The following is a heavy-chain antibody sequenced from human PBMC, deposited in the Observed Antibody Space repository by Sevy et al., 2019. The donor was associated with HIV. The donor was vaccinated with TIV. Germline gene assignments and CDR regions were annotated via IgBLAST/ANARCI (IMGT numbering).Heavy chain of an antibody. J-gene: IGHJ3*02. CDR1: GFTFSSYW. Sequence: GGSLRLSCAASGFTFSSYWMHWVRQAPGEGLVWVSRINSDGSSTSYADSVKGRFTISRDNAKNTLYLQMNSLRAEDTAVYYCARDRSLYFYDAFDIWGQGTMVTVSS. CDR3: ARDRSLYFYDAFDI. D-gene: IGHD3-10*01. V-gene: IGHV3-74*01. CDR2: INSDGSST.